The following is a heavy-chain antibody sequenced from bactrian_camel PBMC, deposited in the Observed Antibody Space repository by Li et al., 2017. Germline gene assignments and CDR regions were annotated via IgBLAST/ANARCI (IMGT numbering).Heavy chain of an antibody. CDR3: AADYRRGWSCAVGRHEYNN. CDR2: ILTDTDNT. Sequence: VQLVESGGGLVQPGGSLRIACTGSGFTLSLYDMSWVRQAPGQGREAVARILTDTDNTFYSDSVKGRFTISQDTAKKTVYLQMNRLEPQDTAMYYCAADYRRGWSCAVGRHEYNNWGQGTQVTVS. D-gene: IGHD1*01. J-gene: IGHJ4*01. CDR1: GFTLSLYD. V-gene: IGHV3S40*01.